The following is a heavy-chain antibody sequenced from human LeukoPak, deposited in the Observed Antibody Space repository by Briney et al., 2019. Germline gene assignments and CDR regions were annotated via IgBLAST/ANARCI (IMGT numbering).Heavy chain of an antibody. Sequence: SETLSLTCAVYGGSFSGYYWSWIRQPPGKGLEWIGEINHSGSTNYNPSRKSRVTISVDTSKNQFSLKLSSVTAADTAVYYCARGGGAAAGRVHPRYNWGQGTLVTVSS. CDR3: ARGGGAAAGRVHPRYN. J-gene: IGHJ4*02. CDR2: INHSGST. D-gene: IGHD6-13*01. CDR1: GGSFSGYY. V-gene: IGHV4-34*01.